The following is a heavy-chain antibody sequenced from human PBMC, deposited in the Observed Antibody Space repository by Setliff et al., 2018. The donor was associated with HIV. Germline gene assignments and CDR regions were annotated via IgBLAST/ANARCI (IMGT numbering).Heavy chain of an antibody. Sequence: ASVKVSCKTSGYTFIAYGISWVRQAPGQGLEWMGWIGTSTGKTQYAQKIQGRVTMTADTSTNTAYMELSRLTSDDTAVYYCARSSISEYLLYYWGHGTLVTVSS. V-gene: IGHV1-18*01. D-gene: IGHD2-2*02. CDR3: ARSSISEYLLYY. CDR2: IGTSTGKT. J-gene: IGHJ4*01. CDR1: GYTFIAYG.